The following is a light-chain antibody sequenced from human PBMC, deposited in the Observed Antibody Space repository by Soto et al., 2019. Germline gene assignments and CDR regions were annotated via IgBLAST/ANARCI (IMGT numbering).Light chain of an antibody. J-gene: IGLJ1*01. CDR3: SSYTSRNTLYV. V-gene: IGLV2-14*01. CDR1: ISDVGGYNY. Sequence: QSALTQPASVSGSPGQSVTISCTGTISDVGGYNYVSWYQQYPGKAPKVMIYDVSNRPSGVSNRFSGSKSGNTASLTISGLQAEDEAGYYCSSYTSRNTLYVFGTGTKVTVL. CDR2: DVS.